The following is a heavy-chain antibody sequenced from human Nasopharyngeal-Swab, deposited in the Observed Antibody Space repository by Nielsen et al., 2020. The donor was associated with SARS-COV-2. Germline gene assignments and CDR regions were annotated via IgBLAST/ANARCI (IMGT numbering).Heavy chain of an antibody. CDR2: ISSSSSYI. CDR3: ARDGLDYDFWSAYFMDV. Sequence: AGSLRLSCAASGFTLNNYNFNWVRQAPGKGLEWVSSISSSSSYIYYADSVKGRFTISRDNAKNSLYLQMNSLRAEDTAVYYCARDGLDYDFWSAYFMDVWGQGTTVTVSS. J-gene: IGHJ6*02. CDR1: GFTLNNYN. D-gene: IGHD3-3*01. V-gene: IGHV3-21*01.